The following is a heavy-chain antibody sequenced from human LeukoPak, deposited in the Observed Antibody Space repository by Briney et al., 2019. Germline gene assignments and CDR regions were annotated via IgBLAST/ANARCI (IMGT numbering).Heavy chain of an antibody. CDR2: ISSSSTYI. D-gene: IGHD3-22*01. V-gene: IGHV3-21*01. CDR3: ARWRSGYGLDY. CDR1: GWTFMSNS. Sequence: GGSLRLSCVDPGWTFMSNSTYSVRQAPGKGLEWVSSISSSSTYIYYADSVKGRFTISRDNAKNSLYLQMNSLRAEDTAVYYCARWRSGYGLDYWGQGTLVTVSS. J-gene: IGHJ4*02.